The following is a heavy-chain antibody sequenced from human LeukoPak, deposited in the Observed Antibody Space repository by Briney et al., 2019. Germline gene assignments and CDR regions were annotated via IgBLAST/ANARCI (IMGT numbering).Heavy chain of an antibody. Sequence: GESLNISCKGSGYSFTSYRIGWVRQMPGKGMEWMAIIYPGDSDTRYSPSFQGQVTISADKSISTAYLQWSSLKASDTAMYYCARGQAQYNWFDPWGQGTLVTVSS. CDR1: GYSFTSYR. CDR3: ARGQAQYNWFDP. V-gene: IGHV5-51*01. D-gene: IGHD6-19*01. J-gene: IGHJ5*02. CDR2: IYPGDSDT.